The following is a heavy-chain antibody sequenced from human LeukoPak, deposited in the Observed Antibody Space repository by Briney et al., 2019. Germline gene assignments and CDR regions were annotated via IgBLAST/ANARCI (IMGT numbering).Heavy chain of an antibody. V-gene: IGHV1-24*01. CDR2: FDPEDGET. Sequence: GASVKVSCKVSGYTLTELSMHWVRPAPGKGLEWMGGFDPEDGETIYAQKFQGRVTMTEDTSTDTAYMELSSLRSEDTAVYYCATDLLVPAASASPAASPGTDYWGQGTLVTVSS. CDR1: GYTLTELS. J-gene: IGHJ4*02. CDR3: ATDLLVPAASASPAASPGTDY. D-gene: IGHD2-2*01.